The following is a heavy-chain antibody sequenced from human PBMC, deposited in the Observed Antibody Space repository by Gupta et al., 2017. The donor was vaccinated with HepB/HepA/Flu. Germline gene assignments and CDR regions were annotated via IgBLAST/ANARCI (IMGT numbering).Heavy chain of an antibody. D-gene: IGHD3-22*01. CDR1: GFPFSNFA. J-gene: IGHJ5*02. V-gene: IGHV3-23*01. Sequence: EVQLLESGGGLIQPGGSLRLSCAASGFPFSNFAMSWVRQAPGKGLGWVSSMTTSGGTTYYAGSVKGRFTISRDNSRDTLYLQMNSLRAEDTALYFCAKPHDNSGYYYGTWGQGTLVTVSS. CDR3: AKPHDNSGYYYGT. CDR2: MTTSGGTT.